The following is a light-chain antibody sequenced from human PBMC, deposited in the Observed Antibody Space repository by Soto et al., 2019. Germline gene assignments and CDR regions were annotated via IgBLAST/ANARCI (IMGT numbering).Light chain of an antibody. CDR2: GNT. V-gene: IGLV1-40*01. Sequence: QAVVTQPPSVSGAPGQRVTISCTGSRSNIGAGYDVHWYQHLPGTAPKLLIYGNTNRPSGVPDRFSGSKSGTSASLAITGLQAEDEADYYCQSCDSSLSGYVVFGGGTKVTVL. J-gene: IGLJ2*01. CDR1: RSNIGAGYD. CDR3: QSCDSSLSGYVV.